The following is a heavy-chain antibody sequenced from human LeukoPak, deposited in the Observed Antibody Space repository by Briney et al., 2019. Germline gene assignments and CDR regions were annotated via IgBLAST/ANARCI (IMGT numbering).Heavy chain of an antibody. D-gene: IGHD3-3*01. CDR2: INHSGST. J-gene: IGHJ5*02. CDR1: GGSFSGYY. CDR3: ARLPKVVFWSGYDWFDP. V-gene: IGHV4-34*01. Sequence: KPSETLSLTCAVYGGSFSGYYWSWIRQPPGKGLEWIGEINHSGSTNYNPSLKSRVTISVDTSKNQFSLKLSSVTAADTAVYYCARLPKVVFWSGYDWFDPWGQGTLVTVSS.